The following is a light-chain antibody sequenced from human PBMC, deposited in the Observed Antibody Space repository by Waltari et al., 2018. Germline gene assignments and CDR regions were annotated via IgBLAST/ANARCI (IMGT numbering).Light chain of an antibody. J-gene: IGKJ1*01. V-gene: IGKV3-11*01. CDR2: EAS. CDR1: QSVSSH. Sequence: IVLTQSPATLSLSPGDTATLSCRASQSVSSHLAWYQQKPGQAPRLLIYEASKRATGIPARFSGSGSGTDFTLTITSLEPEDFAVFFRQQRSNWPSFGPGTKVEIK. CDR3: QQRSNWPS.